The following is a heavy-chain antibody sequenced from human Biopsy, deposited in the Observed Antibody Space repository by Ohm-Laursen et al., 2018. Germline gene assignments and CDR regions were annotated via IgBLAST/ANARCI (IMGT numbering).Heavy chain of an antibody. D-gene: IGHD3-16*01. V-gene: IGHV4-59*01. J-gene: IGHJ4*02. CDR2: IYYTGST. CDR3: ARDSRGGHLNTTLITGKNLDS. Sequence: SDTLSLTWTVSRDSISNYYWTWIRQSPGKGLEWIGYIYYTGSTNYNPSVKSRVTISVDTSKSQFSLKLNSVTAVDTAVYFCARDSRGGHLNTTLITGKNLDSWGQGILVTVSS. CDR1: RDSISNYY.